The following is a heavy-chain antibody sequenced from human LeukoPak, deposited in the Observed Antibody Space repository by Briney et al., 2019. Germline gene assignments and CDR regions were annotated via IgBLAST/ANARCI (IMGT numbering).Heavy chain of an antibody. CDR2: ISSSGDIR. CDR1: GFTFSGYE. V-gene: IGHV3-48*03. D-gene: IGHD1-26*01. CDR3: AKTLGAPRYYFDY. J-gene: IGHJ4*02. Sequence: GGSLRLSCTASGFTFSGYEMNWVRQAPGKGLEWVSYISSSGDIRSYADSVKGRFTISRDNAKNTLYLQMNSLRAEDTAVYYCAKTLGAPRYYFDYWGQGTLVTVSS.